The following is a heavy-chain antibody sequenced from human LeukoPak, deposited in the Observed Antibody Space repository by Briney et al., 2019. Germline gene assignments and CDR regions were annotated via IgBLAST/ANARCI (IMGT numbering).Heavy chain of an antibody. CDR3: AREEMATSLPLGY. Sequence: PSGGSLRLSCAASGFTFSSYAMHWVRQAPGKGLGWVAVISYDGSNKYYADSVKGRFTISRDNSKNTLYLQMNSLRAEDTAVYYCAREEMATSLPLGYWGQGTLVTVSS. CDR1: GFTFSSYA. CDR2: ISYDGSNK. V-gene: IGHV3-30*01. D-gene: IGHD5-24*01. J-gene: IGHJ4*02.